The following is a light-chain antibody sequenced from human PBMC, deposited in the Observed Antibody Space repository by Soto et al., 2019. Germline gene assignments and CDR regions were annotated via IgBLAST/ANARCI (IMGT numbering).Light chain of an antibody. CDR3: SSYTNTSTLV. Sequence: QPVLTQPASVSGSPGQSSTISCTGTSSDVGAYNLVSWYQQHPGRAPKLFIFDVSDRPSGVSDRFSGSKSGNTASLTISGLQAEDEASYYCSSYTNTSTLVFGGGTQLTVL. V-gene: IGLV2-14*02. J-gene: IGLJ3*02. CDR1: SSDVGAYNL. CDR2: DVS.